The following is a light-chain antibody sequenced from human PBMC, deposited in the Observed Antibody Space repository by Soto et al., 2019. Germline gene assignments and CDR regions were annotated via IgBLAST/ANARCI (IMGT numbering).Light chain of an antibody. J-gene: IGKJ5*01. CDR2: KAS. CDR3: QQYNSYSFT. CDR1: QSIDNS. Sequence: DIQMTQSPSTLSASVGDRVTITCRASQSIDNSLAWYQQKPGKAPKVLIYKASSLESGVPSRFSGSGSGTEFTLTISSLQPDDFATYYCQQYNSYSFTFGQGTRLEIK. V-gene: IGKV1-5*03.